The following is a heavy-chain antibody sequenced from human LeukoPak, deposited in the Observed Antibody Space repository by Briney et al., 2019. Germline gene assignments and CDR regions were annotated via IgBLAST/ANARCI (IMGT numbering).Heavy chain of an antibody. CDR2: IYCSGTT. CDR1: DDSMTGYY. CDR3: ARERVVAGATVFDY. V-gene: IGHV4-59*01. D-gene: IGHD1-26*01. J-gene: IGHJ4*02. Sequence: SETLSLTCTVSDDSMTGYYWSWIRQPPGKGLEWIGCIYCSGTTNYNPSLKSRVTISIDTSNNQFSLKLSSVTAADTAVYYCARERVVAGATVFDYWGQGTLVIVPS.